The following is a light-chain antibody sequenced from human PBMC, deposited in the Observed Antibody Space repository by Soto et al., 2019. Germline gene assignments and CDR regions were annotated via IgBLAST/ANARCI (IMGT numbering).Light chain of an antibody. V-gene: IGKV3-11*01. J-gene: IGKJ1*01. Sequence: IEVTQCPSTRTCSNGGRPPISCRASQSVSSYLAWYQQKPGQAPRLLIYDTSNRATGIPARFSGSGSGTDFTLTISGLGPEDFAVYCCQQRSNWPAWTFAQGTKVDIK. CDR3: QQRSNWPAWT. CDR1: QSVSSY. CDR2: DTS.